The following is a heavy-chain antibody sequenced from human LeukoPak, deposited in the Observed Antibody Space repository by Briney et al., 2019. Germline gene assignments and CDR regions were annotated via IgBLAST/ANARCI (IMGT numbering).Heavy chain of an antibody. Sequence: GRSLRLSCAASGFTFSSYGMHWVRQAPGKGREWVAVIWYDGSNKYYAGSVKGRFTISRDNSKNTLYLQMNSLRAEDTAVYYCARDRSGDTARVFDPWGQGNLVTVSS. CDR1: GFTFSSYG. CDR2: IWYDGSNK. CDR3: ARDRSGDTARVFDP. V-gene: IGHV3-33*01. J-gene: IGHJ5*02. D-gene: IGHD5-18*01.